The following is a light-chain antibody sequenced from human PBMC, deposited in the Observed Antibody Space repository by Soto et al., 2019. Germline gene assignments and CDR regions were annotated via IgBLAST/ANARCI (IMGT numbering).Light chain of an antibody. Sequence: DIQMTQSPSSLSGSVGNRVTFTARPSQSIVTYLNWYLQKPGKDPPLLIYAASTLQGGVTSGFIGSGSGTDFTLTISSLLPEDFATYYCQQSYSTPPWTFGQGTKVDIK. CDR3: QQSYSTPPWT. J-gene: IGKJ1*01. CDR2: AAS. CDR1: QSIVTY. V-gene: IGKV1-39*01.